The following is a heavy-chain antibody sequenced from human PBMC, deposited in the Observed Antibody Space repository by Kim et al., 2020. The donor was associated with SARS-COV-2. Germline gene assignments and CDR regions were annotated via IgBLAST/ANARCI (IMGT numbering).Heavy chain of an antibody. CDR2: IFPFHGTT. V-gene: IGHV1-69*13. CDR3: ARDRGAATGPTAGINRY. Sequence: SVKVSCKASGDTFSSYAFHWVRQAPGQGLEWMGGIFPFHGTTNKPQKFQGRLTISADGSTRTVYMELGSLTSEDTAVYYCARDRGAATGPTAGINRYWGQGTLLTVSS. CDR1: GDTFSSYA. J-gene: IGHJ4*02. D-gene: IGHD1-26*01.